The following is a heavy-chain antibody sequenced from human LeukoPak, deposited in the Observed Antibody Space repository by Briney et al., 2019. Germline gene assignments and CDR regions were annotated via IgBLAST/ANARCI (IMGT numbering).Heavy chain of an antibody. CDR1: GYSISSGYY. V-gene: IGHV4-38-2*02. J-gene: IGHJ4*02. CDR3: ARERSGYSLFDY. D-gene: IGHD3-22*01. CDR2: IYHSGST. Sequence: PSETLSLTCTVSGYSISSGYYWGWIRQPPGKRLEWIGSIYHSGSTYYNPSLKSRVTISVDTSKNQFSLKLSSVTAADTAVYYCARERSGYSLFDYWGQGTLVIVPS.